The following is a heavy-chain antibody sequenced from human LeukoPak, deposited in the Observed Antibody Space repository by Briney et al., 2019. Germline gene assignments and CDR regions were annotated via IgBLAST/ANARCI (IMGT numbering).Heavy chain of an antibody. CDR2: IWFDGSNR. V-gene: IGHV3-33*06. D-gene: IGHD5-18*01. Sequence: GGSLSLSCAPSGFTFSSHCMQWVRQAPGKGREWVAVIWFDGSNRYYADSVKGRFTISRDNSKNTLYLQMNSLRAEDTAVYYCAKVGRGDTASGSAFDIWGQGTMVTVSS. J-gene: IGHJ3*02. CDR3: AKVGRGDTASGSAFDI. CDR1: GFTFSSHC.